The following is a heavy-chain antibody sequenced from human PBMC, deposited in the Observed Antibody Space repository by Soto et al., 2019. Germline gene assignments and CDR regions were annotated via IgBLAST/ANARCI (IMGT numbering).Heavy chain of an antibody. CDR1: GGTFSSYA. D-gene: IGHD5-12*01. Sequence: QVQLVQSGAEVKKPWSSVKLSCKASGGTFSSYAISWVRQAPGQGLEWMGGIIPIFGTANYAQKFQGRVTITADESTSTAYMELSSLRAEYTAVYYCASGVTVRWRWLHLDYWGQGTLVTVSS. J-gene: IGHJ4*02. CDR2: IIPIFGTA. CDR3: ASGVTVRWRWLHLDY. V-gene: IGHV1-69*01.